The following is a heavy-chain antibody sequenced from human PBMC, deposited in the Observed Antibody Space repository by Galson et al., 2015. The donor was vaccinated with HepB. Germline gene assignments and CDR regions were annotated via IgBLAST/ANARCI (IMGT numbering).Heavy chain of an antibody. Sequence: SVKVSCKASGVTFSSYGISWVRQAPGQGLEWMGGIIPMFGTANYAQKLQGRVTITADKFTTTAYMELSSLRSEDTAVYFCARSKLPQGTVHHYFYAMDVWGQGTTVTVSS. D-gene: IGHD3/OR15-3a*01. CDR1: GVTFSSYG. CDR3: ARSKLPQGTVHHYFYAMDV. CDR2: IIPMFGTA. V-gene: IGHV1-69*06. J-gene: IGHJ6*02.